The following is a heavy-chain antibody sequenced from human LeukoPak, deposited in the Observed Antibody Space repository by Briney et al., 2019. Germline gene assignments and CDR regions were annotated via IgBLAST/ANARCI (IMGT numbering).Heavy chain of an antibody. V-gene: IGHV1-69*05. CDR2: IIPIFDTA. Sequence: SVKLSCKASGGTFSSYAISWVRQAPGQGLEWMGGIIPIFDTANYAQKFQGRVTITTDESTSTAYMELSSLRSEDTAVYYCARDCSSTSCSTMDVWGKGTTVTVSS. CDR1: GGTFSSYA. J-gene: IGHJ6*03. D-gene: IGHD2-2*01. CDR3: ARDCSSTSCSTMDV.